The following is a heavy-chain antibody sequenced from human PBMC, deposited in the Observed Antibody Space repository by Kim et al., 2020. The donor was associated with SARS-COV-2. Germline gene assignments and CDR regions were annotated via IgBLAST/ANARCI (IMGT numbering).Heavy chain of an antibody. D-gene: IGHD5-18*01. CDR1: GGSFSGYY. CDR3: ARAPLRGYSYGFGFDY. CDR2: INHSGST. V-gene: IGHV4-34*01. Sequence: SETLSLTCAVYGGSFSGYYWSWIRQPPGKGLEWIGEINHSGSTNYNPSLKSRVTISVDTSKNQFSLKLSSVTAADTAVYYCARAPLRGYSYGFGFDYWGQGTLVTVSS. J-gene: IGHJ4*02.